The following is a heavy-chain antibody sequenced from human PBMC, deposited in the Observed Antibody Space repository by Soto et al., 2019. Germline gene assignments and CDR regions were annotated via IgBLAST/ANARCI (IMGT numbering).Heavy chain of an antibody. CDR1: GFPFSDYW. V-gene: IGHV3-74*01. D-gene: IGHD3-16*01. CDR2: INDYGSSA. Sequence: GGSLRLSCAVSGFPFSDYWMHWVRQAPGKGLVWVSRINDYGSSATYADSVKGRFTISRDNAKNTLHLQMNSLRVEDTAVYYCTRELRLGGSLDVWGKGTTVTVSS. CDR3: TRELRLGGSLDV. J-gene: IGHJ6*04.